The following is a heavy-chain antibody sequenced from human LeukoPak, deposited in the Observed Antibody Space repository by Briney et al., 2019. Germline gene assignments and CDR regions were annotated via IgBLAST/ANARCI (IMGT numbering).Heavy chain of an antibody. D-gene: IGHD2-15*01. V-gene: IGHV3-48*03. CDR2: ISSSGSPI. CDR1: GFTFGSYE. Sequence: GGSLRLSCAASGFTFGSYEMNWDRHAQGEGMEWVSYISSSGSPIYYADSVKGRFTVSRDNAKNSLYLQMNSLRAEDTAVYYCARDSSGGSWIDAFDIWGQGTMVTVSS. CDR3: ARDSSGGSWIDAFDI. J-gene: IGHJ3*02.